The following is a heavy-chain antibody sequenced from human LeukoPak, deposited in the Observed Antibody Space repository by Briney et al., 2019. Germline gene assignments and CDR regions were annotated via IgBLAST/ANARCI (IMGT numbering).Heavy chain of an antibody. J-gene: IGHJ4*02. D-gene: IGHD1-26*01. CDR3: ARGSYLAGYFDY. CDR2: INWNGGST. CDR1: GFTFYDYG. V-gene: IGHV3-20*04. Sequence: GGSLRLSCAAPGFTFYDYGMSWVRHAPGKGLEWVSGINWNGGSTGYADSVKGRFTISRDNAKNSLYLQMNSLRAEDTALYYCARGSYLAGYFDYWGQGTLVTVSS.